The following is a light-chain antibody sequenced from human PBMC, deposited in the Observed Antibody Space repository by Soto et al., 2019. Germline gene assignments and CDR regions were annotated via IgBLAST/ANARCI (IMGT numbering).Light chain of an antibody. V-gene: IGKV1-5*01. CDR2: DAS. CDR1: RSISDW. CDR3: LQYSSHSRT. J-gene: IGKJ1*01. Sequence: DIKMTQSPSSLSPAVGDRVTITCRASRSISDWLAWYQQKPGKASELLIFDASNLKSGVSSRFSGSGSGTEFTLTISRLQPDDVATYYCLQYSSHSRTFGQGTKVDIK.